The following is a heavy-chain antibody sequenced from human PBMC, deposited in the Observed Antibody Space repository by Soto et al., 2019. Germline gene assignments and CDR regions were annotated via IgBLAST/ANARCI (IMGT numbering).Heavy chain of an antibody. Sequence: EVQLLESGGGLVQPGGSLRLSCAASGFTFSSYAMSWVRQAPGKGLEWVSAISGSGGSTYYADSVKGRFTIPRDNSKHTLYLQMNSLRAGDTAVYYCGKAPGVRLRGVIPDYFDYWGQGTLVTVSS. CDR2: ISGSGGST. CDR1: GFTFSSYA. V-gene: IGHV3-23*01. D-gene: IGHD3-10*01. J-gene: IGHJ4*02. CDR3: GKAPGVRLRGVIPDYFDY.